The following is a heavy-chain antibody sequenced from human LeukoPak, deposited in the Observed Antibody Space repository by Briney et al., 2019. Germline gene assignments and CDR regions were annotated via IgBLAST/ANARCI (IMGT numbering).Heavy chain of an antibody. CDR2: ISAYNGNT. J-gene: IGHJ4*02. CDR1: GYTFTSYG. CDR3: ARSRSKIAARLTDY. D-gene: IGHD6-6*01. Sequence: ASVKVSCTASGYTFTSYGISWVRQAPGQGLEWMGWISAYNGNTNYARKLQGRVTMTTDTSTSTAYMELRSLRSDDTAVYYCARSRSKIAARLTDYWGQGTLVTVSS. V-gene: IGHV1-18*01.